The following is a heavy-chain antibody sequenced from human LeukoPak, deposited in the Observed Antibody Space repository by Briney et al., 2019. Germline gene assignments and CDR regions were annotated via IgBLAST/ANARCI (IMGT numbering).Heavy chain of an antibody. J-gene: IGHJ4*02. CDR2: IWYDGSDK. Sequence: PGGSLRLSCAASGFTFNTYGMHWVRQAPGKGLEWVAVIWYDGSDKYYADSVKGRFTISRDNSKNTLYLQMNSLRAEDTAVYYCARDKDYGETLDYWGRGTLVTVSS. D-gene: IGHD4-17*01. CDR1: GFTFNTYG. CDR3: ARDKDYGETLDY. V-gene: IGHV3-33*01.